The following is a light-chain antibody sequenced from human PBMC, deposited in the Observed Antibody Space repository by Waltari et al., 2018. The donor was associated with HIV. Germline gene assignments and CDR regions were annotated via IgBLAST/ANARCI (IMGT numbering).Light chain of an antibody. CDR3: QSYDSSLSGSI. J-gene: IGLJ2*01. CDR1: SSNIGAGYD. CDR2: SNI. Sequence: QSVLTQPPSVSGVPGQRVTISCTGTSSNIGAGYDVHWYQQLPRTAPKLLIFSNINRPSGVPDRFSDSKSGTSASLAITGLQAEDEADYYCQSYDSSLSGSIFGGGTKLTVL. V-gene: IGLV1-40*01.